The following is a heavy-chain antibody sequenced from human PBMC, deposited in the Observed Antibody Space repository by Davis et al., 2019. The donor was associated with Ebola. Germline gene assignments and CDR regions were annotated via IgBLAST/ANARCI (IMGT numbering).Heavy chain of an antibody. D-gene: IGHD3-22*01. Sequence: SETLSLTCTVSAGSIGTYYWGWIRQPPGKGLQWIGCMHYTGNSNYHPSLKSRVTISVDTSKNQFSLHLSSVTAADTAVYYCARGDSYYDPSGYYAGPEAPDHWGQGTLVSVSS. J-gene: IGHJ4*02. CDR1: AGSIGTYY. CDR2: MHYTGNS. V-gene: IGHV4-59*12. CDR3: ARGDSYYDPSGYYAGPEAPDH.